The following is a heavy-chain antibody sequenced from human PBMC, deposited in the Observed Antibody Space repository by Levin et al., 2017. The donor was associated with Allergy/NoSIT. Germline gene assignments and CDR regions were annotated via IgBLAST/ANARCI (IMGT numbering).Heavy chain of an antibody. CDR3: AKDMYGGATSYYYYGMDV. D-gene: IGHD1-26*01. J-gene: IGHJ6*02. Sequence: PGGSLRLSCAASGFTFDDYAMHWVRQAPGKGLEWVSLISWDGSSTYYADSVKGRFTISRDNSKNSLYLQMNSLRVEDTALYYCAKDMYGGATSYYYYGMDVWGQGTTVTVSS. V-gene: IGHV3-43D*04. CDR1: GFTFDDYA. CDR2: ISWDGSST.